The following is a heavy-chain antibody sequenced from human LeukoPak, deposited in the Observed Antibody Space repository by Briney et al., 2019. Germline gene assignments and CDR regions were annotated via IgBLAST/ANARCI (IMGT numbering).Heavy chain of an antibody. CDR2: ISYDGSNK. J-gene: IGHJ4*02. Sequence: PGGSLRLSCAASGFTFSSYGMHWVRQAPGKRLEWVAVISYDGSNKYYADSVKGRFTISRDNSKNTLYLQMNSLRAEDTAVYYCARGRYCSGHNCYFDYWGQGTLVTVSS. CDR1: GFTFSSYG. D-gene: IGHD2-15*01. CDR3: ARGRYCSGHNCYFDY. V-gene: IGHV3-30*03.